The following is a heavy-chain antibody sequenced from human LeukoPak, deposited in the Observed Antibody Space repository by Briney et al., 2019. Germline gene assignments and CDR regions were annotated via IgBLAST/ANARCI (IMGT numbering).Heavy chain of an antibody. J-gene: IGHJ4*02. Sequence: GGTLRLSCAASGFTFSSYGMSWVRQAPGKGLEWVSAISGSGGSTYYAASVRGRSTISRDTSRSTLYLQMNSLRAEDAAVYYCAKAPVTSCRGAFCYPFDYWGQGTLVTVSS. D-gene: IGHD2-15*01. CDR3: AKAPVTSCRGAFCYPFDY. CDR2: ISGSGGST. V-gene: IGHV3-23*01. CDR1: GFTFSSYG.